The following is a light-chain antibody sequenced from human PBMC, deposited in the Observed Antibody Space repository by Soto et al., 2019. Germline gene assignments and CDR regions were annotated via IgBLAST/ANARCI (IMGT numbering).Light chain of an antibody. CDR3: QQYGSSHFT. Sequence: EIVMTQSPATLSLSPGERATLSCRASQSVSSSYLSWYQQKPGQAPRLLIHGASSRATGIPDRFSGSGSGTDFTLTISRLEHEDFELYYCQQYGSSHFTLRPGTKVD. V-gene: IGKV3-20*01. CDR2: GAS. J-gene: IGKJ3*01. CDR1: QSVSSSY.